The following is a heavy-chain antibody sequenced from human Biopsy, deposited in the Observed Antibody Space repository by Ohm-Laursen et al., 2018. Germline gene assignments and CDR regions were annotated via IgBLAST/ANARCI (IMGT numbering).Heavy chain of an antibody. Sequence: GSLRLSCTAPGFTFSAAWMYWVRQAPGKGLEWVSTISGNSDIIYDTDSVKGRFTISRDNSKNTLYLQMNSLRADDTAVYYCALAAAQTVTHFDYWGQGTLVTVSS. J-gene: IGHJ4*02. CDR1: GFTFSAAW. CDR2: ISGNSDII. CDR3: ALAAAQTVTHFDY. D-gene: IGHD4-17*01. V-gene: IGHV3-23*01.